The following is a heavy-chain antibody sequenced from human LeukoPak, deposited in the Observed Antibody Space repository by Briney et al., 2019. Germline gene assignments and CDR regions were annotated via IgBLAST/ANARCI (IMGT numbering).Heavy chain of an antibody. CDR1: GFTFSSYG. D-gene: IGHD3-22*01. CDR2: ISYDGSNK. J-gene: IGHJ4*02. CDR3: ARVPTYYDSSDIDY. V-gene: IGHV3-30*03. Sequence: GGSLRLSCAASGFTFSSYGMHWVRQAPGKGLEWVAVISYDGSNKYYADSVKGRFTISRDNSKNTLYLQMNSLRAEDTAVYYCARVPTYYDSSDIDYWGQGTLATVSS.